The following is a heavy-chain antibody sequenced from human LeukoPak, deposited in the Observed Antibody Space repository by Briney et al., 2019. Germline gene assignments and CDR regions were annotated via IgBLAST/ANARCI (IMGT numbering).Heavy chain of an antibody. V-gene: IGHV3-7*01. Sequence: GGSLRLSCAAPGFTSSSHWMSWVRQAPGKGLEWVATIKQDGSEKYSVASVKGRFTISRDHAKNSLYLQMNSLRAEDTALYYCARGLTAIDVWGQGTMVTVSS. J-gene: IGHJ3*01. CDR1: GFTSSSHW. CDR3: ARGLTAIDV. CDR2: IKQDGSEK. D-gene: IGHD5-18*01.